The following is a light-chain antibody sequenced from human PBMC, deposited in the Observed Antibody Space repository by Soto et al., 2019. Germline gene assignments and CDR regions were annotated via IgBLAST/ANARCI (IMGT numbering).Light chain of an antibody. CDR3: QQYNDRPPWT. Sequence: EIVMTQSPATLSVSPGQRATLSCRASQSVSSDLAWYQQKTGQSPRLLIYAASTSATGIPARCSGSGSETEFTLTISSLQSEDFAVYYCQQYNDRPPWTFGQGTKVEIK. CDR1: QSVSSD. J-gene: IGKJ1*01. CDR2: AAS. V-gene: IGKV3-15*01.